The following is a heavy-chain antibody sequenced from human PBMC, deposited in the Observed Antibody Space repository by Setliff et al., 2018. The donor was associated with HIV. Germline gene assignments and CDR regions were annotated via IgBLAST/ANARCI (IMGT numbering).Heavy chain of an antibody. J-gene: IGHJ5*02. CDR3: AKGVKWLDP. CDR1: GFNVSYNY. Sequence: GGSLRLSCAASGFNVSYNYMTWVRQAPGKGLEWVSVIYSDGRTDYADSVKGRFTISRDDSKNTVYLQMHSLRVEDTAVYYCAKGVKWLDPWGQGTLVTVSS. V-gene: IGHV3-53*01. CDR2: IYSDGRT. D-gene: IGHD3-10*01.